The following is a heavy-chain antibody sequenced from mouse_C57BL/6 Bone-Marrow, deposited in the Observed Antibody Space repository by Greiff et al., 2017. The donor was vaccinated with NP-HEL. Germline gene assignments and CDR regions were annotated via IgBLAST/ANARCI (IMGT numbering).Heavy chain of an antibody. CDR2: IDPSDSYN. Sequence: QVQLQQPGAELVKPGASVTLSCKASGFTFTSYWMPWVKQRPGQGLEWIGEIDPSDSYNHYNQQFKGKATLTVDTSSSTAYMQLSSLTTEDSAVYYSARSYDYDRVYAMDYWGQGTSVTVSS. CDR3: ARSYDYDRVYAMDY. CDR1: GFTFTSYW. D-gene: IGHD2-4*01. J-gene: IGHJ4*01. V-gene: IGHV1-50*01.